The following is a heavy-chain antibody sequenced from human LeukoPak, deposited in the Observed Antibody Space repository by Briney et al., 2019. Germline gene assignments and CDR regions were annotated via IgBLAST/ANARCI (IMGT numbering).Heavy chain of an antibody. D-gene: IGHD6-19*01. J-gene: IGHJ4*02. V-gene: IGHV4-59*01. CDR2: IYYSGST. CDR3: ARGSRGIAVAGFDY. CDR1: GGSISSYY. Sequence: PSETLSLTCTVSGGSISSYYWSWIRQPPGKGLEWIGYIYYSGSTNYNPSLKSRATISVDTSKNQFSLKLSSVTAADTAVYYCARGSRGIAVAGFDYWGQGTLVTVSS.